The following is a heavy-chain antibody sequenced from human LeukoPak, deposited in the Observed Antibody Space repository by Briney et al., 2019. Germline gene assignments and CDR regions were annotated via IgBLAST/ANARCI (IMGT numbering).Heavy chain of an antibody. CDR2: ISYDGSHK. D-gene: IGHD4/OR15-4a*01. J-gene: IGHJ4*02. CDR3: AKDIDPGASYFDY. V-gene: IGHV3-30*18. Sequence: GGSLRLSCAASGFTFSAYGVHWVRQAPGKGLEWLATISYDGSHKYYADSVKGRFTISRDNSKNTLYLQMNSLRAEDTAVYYCAKDIDPGASYFDYWGQGTLVTVSS. CDR1: GFTFSAYG.